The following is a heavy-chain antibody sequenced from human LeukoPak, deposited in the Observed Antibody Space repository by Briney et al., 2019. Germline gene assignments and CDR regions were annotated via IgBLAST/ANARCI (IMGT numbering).Heavy chain of an antibody. V-gene: IGHV4-39*02. D-gene: IGHD3-9*01. CDR2: IYYSGSS. CDR3: AREATHDDRGFDY. J-gene: IGHJ4*02. CDR1: GGSISSSSYY. Sequence: SETLSLTCTVSGGSISSSSYYWDWIRQPPGKGLEWIGSIYYSGSSYHKPSLKSRATISVDTSKNQFSLKLSSVTAADTAVYYCAREATHDDRGFDYWGQGTLVTVSS.